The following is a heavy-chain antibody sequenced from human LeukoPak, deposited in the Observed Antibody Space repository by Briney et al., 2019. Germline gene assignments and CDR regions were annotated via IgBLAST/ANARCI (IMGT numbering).Heavy chain of an antibody. Sequence: GGSLRLSCAASGFTFSSYEMNWVRQAPGKGLEWLSYISSSGRTIYYADSVKGRFTISRDNAKNSLYLQMNSLRAEDTAVYYCARGETSSYDYWGQGTLVTVSS. CDR2: ISSSGRTI. CDR3: ARGETSSYDY. J-gene: IGHJ4*02. V-gene: IGHV3-48*03. CDR1: GFTFSSYE. D-gene: IGHD2-2*01.